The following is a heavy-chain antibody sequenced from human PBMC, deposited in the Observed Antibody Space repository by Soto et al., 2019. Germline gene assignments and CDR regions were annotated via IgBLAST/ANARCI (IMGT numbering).Heavy chain of an antibody. D-gene: IGHD1-1*01. CDR2: RNPNSGNT. J-gene: IGHJ4*02. CDR1: GYTFTSYD. V-gene: IGHV1-8*02. CDR3: ARGGAYWNDLFDD. Sequence: QVQLVQSGAEVEKPGASVKVSCKASGYTFTSYDINWVRHATGQGIEWMGWRNPNSGNTGYVQKFQGRVTMTRNTSIRTAYMELSSLRSEDTAVYYCARGGAYWNDLFDDWGQGTLVTASS.